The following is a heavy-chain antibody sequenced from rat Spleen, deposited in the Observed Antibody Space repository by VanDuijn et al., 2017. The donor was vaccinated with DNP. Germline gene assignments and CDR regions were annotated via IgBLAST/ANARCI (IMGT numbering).Heavy chain of an antibody. CDR1: GFSFSDSA. V-gene: IGHV5-7*01. CDR3: ARQNNYYWYFDF. D-gene: IGHD1-10*01. Sequence: EVQLVETGGGLVQPGRSLKLSCAASGFSFSDSAMAWVRQSPKMGLEWVATIIYDGSHTFYRDSVQGRFIISRDNAKTTLNLQMDSLRSEDTATYYCARQNNYYWYFDFWGPGTMVTVSS. CDR2: IIYDGSHT. J-gene: IGHJ1*01.